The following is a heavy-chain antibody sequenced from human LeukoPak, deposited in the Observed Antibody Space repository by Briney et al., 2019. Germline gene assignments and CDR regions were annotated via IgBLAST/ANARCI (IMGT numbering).Heavy chain of an antibody. J-gene: IGHJ3*02. CDR1: GGSISSDY. CDR3: ARLGSSYDSSGYIAFDI. CDR2: IYTSGST. V-gene: IGHV4-4*09. Sequence: SETLSLTCTVSGGSISSDYWSWIRQPPGKGLEWIGYIYTSGSTNYNPSLKSRVTISVDTSKNQFSLKLSSVTAADTAVYYCARLGSSYDSSGYIAFDIWGQGTMVTVSS. D-gene: IGHD3-22*01.